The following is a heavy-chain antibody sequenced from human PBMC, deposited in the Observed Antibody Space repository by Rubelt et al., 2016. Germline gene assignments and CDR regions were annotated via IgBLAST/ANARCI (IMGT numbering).Heavy chain of an antibody. CDR3: ARQVAARPRRPVDD. D-gene: IGHD6-6*01. J-gene: IGHJ4*02. V-gene: IGHV4-34*01. Sequence: QVQLQQWGAGLLKPSETLSLTCAVYGGSFSGYYWSWIRQPPGKGLEWIGEINHSGSTNYNPSLNVLVTRSVDTSKNQCSLKLSSVTAADTAVYYCARQVAARPRRPVDDWGQGTLVTVAS. CDR2: INHSGST. CDR1: GGSFSGYY.